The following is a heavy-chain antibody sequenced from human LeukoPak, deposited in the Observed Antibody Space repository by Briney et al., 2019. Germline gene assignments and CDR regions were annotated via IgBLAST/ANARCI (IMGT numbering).Heavy chain of an antibody. CDR1: GFTFSSYS. J-gene: IGHJ6*03. CDR3: AGSSVRRNYYYYYMDV. Sequence: GSLRLSCAASGFTFSSYSMNWVRQAPGEGLEWVSYISSSSSTIYYADSVKGRFTITRDNAKNSLYLQMNSLRAEDTAVYYCAGSSVRRNYYYYYMDVWGKGTTVTVSS. D-gene: IGHD6-25*01. V-gene: IGHV3-48*04. CDR2: ISSSSSTI.